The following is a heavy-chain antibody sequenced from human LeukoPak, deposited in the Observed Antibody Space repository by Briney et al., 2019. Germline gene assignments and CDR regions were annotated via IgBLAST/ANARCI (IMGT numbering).Heavy chain of an antibody. CDR1: GFTFSSYA. CDR2: ISYDGSNK. J-gene: IGHJ4*02. V-gene: IGHV3-30-3*01. CDR3: ATAAYDSNGFAANHDY. D-gene: IGHD3-22*01. Sequence: GRSLRLSCAASGFTFSSYAMHWVRQAPGKGLEWVAVISYDGSNKYYADSVKGRFTISRDNSKNTLYLQMNSLRAEDTAVYYCATAAYDSNGFAANHDYWGQGTLVTVSS.